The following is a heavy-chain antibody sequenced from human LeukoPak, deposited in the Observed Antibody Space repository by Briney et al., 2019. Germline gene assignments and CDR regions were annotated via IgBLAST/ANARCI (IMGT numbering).Heavy chain of an antibody. CDR3: ARDPGDYGGNRFDY. CDR1: GYTFTGYY. J-gene: IGHJ4*02. Sequence: ASVKVSCKASGYTFTGYYLHWVRQAPGKGLEWMGWINPNSGGTNYAQKFQGRVTMTRDTSISTAYMELSRLRSDDTAVYYCARDPGDYGGNRFDYWGQGTLVTISS. CDR2: INPNSGGT. V-gene: IGHV1-2*02. D-gene: IGHD4-23*01.